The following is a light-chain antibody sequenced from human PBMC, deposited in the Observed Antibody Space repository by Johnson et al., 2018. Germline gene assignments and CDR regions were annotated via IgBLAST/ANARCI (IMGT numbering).Light chain of an antibody. CDR2: ENN. V-gene: IGLV1-51*02. Sequence: QSVLTQPPSVSAAPGQKVTISCSGSSSNIGNNYVSWYQQLPGTAPKLLIYENNKRPSGIPDRFSGSKSGTSATLGITGLQTGDEADYYCGTWVSSLSAGNVFGPGTKVTVL. CDR3: GTWVSSLSAGNV. J-gene: IGLJ1*01. CDR1: SSNIGNNY.